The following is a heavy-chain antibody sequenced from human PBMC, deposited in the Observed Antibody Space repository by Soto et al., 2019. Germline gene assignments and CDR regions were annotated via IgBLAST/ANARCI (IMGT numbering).Heavy chain of an antibody. D-gene: IGHD3-10*01. J-gene: IGHJ5*02. V-gene: IGHV1-2*02. Sequence: PSVNGSCKASGGTFSSYAISWVRQAPGQGLEWMGLINPYGGGADYAQSLQGRVTMTRDTSISTVYMELSRLRFDDTAVYYCARVIRGAYYNSPLDTWGQGTVVTVSS. CDR1: GGTFSSYA. CDR3: ARVIRGAYYNSPLDT. CDR2: INPYGGGA.